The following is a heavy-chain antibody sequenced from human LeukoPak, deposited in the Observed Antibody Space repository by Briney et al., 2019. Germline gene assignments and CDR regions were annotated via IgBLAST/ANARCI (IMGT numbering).Heavy chain of an antibody. Sequence: GGSLRLSCAASGFTFSSYWMSWVRQAPGKGLEWVANIKQDGSEKYYVDSVKGRFTIFRDNAKNSLYLQMSSLRAEDTAVYYCARDAGQQPHDYWGQGTLVTVSS. V-gene: IGHV3-7*05. J-gene: IGHJ4*02. CDR3: ARDAGQQPHDY. CDR1: GFTFSSYW. D-gene: IGHD6-13*01. CDR2: IKQDGSEK.